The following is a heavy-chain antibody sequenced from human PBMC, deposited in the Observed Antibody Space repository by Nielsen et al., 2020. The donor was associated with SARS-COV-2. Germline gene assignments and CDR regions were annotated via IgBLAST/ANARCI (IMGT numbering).Heavy chain of an antibody. V-gene: IGHV3-9*01. CDR3: ARDLYSGYDPYYYYGMDV. D-gene: IGHD5-12*01. J-gene: IGHJ6*02. CDR2: ISWNSGSI. CDR1: GFSFDDYA. Sequence: SLKISCAASGFSFDDYAMHWVRQAPGKGLEWVSGISWNSGSIGYADSVKGRFTISRDNAKNSLYLQMNSLRAEDTAVYYCARDLYSGYDPYYYYGMDVWGQGTTVTVSS.